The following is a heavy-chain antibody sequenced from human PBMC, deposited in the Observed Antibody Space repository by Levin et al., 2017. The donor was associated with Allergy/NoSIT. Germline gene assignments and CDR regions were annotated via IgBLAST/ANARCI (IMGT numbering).Heavy chain of an antibody. CDR2: ISGSGSA. D-gene: IGHD6-13*01. CDR1: GFTFSSYA. Sequence: GESLKISCAASGFTFSSYAMSWVRQAPGKGLEWVSAISGSGSAFYADSVKGRFTISRDHSKNTLYLQMNSLRAEDTAVYYCAKLPLGSWCIDYWGQGTLVTVSS. CDR3: AKLPLGSWCIDY. J-gene: IGHJ4*02. V-gene: IGHV3-23*01.